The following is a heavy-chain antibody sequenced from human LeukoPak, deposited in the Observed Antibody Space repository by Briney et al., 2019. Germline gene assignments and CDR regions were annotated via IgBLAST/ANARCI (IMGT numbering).Heavy chain of an antibody. CDR1: GGSFSGYY. Sequence: PSETLSLTCAVYGGSFSGYYWSWIRQPPGKGLEWIGEINHSGSTNYNPSLKSRVTISVDTSKNQFSLKLSSVTAADTAVYYCVTYYYDSSGYYHFDYWGQGTLVTVSS. V-gene: IGHV4-34*01. CDR3: VTYYYDSSGYYHFDY. J-gene: IGHJ4*02. CDR2: INHSGST. D-gene: IGHD3-22*01.